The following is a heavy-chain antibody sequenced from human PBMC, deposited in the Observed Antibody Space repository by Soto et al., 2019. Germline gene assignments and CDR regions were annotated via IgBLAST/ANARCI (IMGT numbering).Heavy chain of an antibody. V-gene: IGHV3-23*01. CDR2: ISGSGTDT. D-gene: IGHD2-15*01. J-gene: IGHJ3*01. CDR1: GFTFNSYG. Sequence: ELQLLDSGGGLVQPGGSLRLSCVASGFTFNSYGMSWVRQAPGKGLEWVSGISGSGTDTYYADSVKGRFTISRDNSQNSMYLQMNSLRAEDTAVYYCAKGGAYCSGGSCYSFVIRAFDVWGQGTMVTVSS. CDR3: AKGGAYCSGGSCYSFVIRAFDV.